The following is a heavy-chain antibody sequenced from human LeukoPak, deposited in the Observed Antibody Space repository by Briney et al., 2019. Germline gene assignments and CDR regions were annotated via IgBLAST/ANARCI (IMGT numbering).Heavy chain of an antibody. CDR1: GFTFSSYA. J-gene: IGHJ6*02. CDR2: ISYDGSNK. D-gene: IGHD4-17*01. V-gene: IGHV3-30-3*02. CDR3: AKLDGDGDFYYYYGMDV. Sequence: PGGSLRLSCAASGFTFSSYAMHWVRQAPGKGLEWVAVISYDGSNKYYADSVKGRFTISRDNSKNTLYLQMNSLRAEDTAVYYCAKLDGDGDFYYYYGMDVWGQGTTVTVSS.